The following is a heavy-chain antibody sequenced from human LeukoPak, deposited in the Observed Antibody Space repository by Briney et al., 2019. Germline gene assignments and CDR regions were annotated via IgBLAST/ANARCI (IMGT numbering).Heavy chain of an antibody. CDR3: AKLGRFNWFHP. D-gene: IGHD3-16*01. CDR1: GFTFSSYA. Sequence: GASLRLSCAASGFTFSSYAMSWVRQAPGKGLEWVSAISGSGGSTYYADSVKGRFSISRDNSKNTLYLQMNSLRAEDTAVYYCAKLGRFNWFHPWGQGTLVTVSS. J-gene: IGHJ5*02. V-gene: IGHV3-23*01. CDR2: ISGSGGST.